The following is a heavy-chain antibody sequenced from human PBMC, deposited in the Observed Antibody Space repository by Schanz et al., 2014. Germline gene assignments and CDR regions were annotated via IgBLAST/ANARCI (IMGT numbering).Heavy chain of an antibody. D-gene: IGHD3-10*01. CDR2: IGGSGDST. J-gene: IGHJ4*02. CDR1: GFVFSIYA. Sequence: EVQLVESGGGLEQPGGSLRLSCAASGFVFSIYAMSWVRQAPGKGLEWVSVIGGSGDSTYYADSVKGRFSISRDNSKNTLYLQMNSLRADDTAVYYCARLPWEGYGSGNYHNLGFEYWGQGTLVTVSS. V-gene: IGHV3-23*04. CDR3: ARLPWEGYGSGNYHNLGFEY.